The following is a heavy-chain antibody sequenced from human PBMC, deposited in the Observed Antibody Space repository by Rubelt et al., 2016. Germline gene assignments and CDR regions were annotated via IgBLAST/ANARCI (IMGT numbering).Heavy chain of an antibody. D-gene: IGHD1-14*01. Sequence: QVQLQSSGPGLVQSPETLSLTCTVSGTSINNNNHYWGWVRLTPGKGLEWIGSLLYPGKTSYNPSLRSRVTIYVDASKNQFSLVVTSAPGADTAVYYCARHFLRGNYPDHFDYWGQGTLVTVSS. CDR1: GTSINNNNHY. V-gene: IGHV4-39*01. J-gene: IGHJ4*02. CDR2: LLYPGKT. CDR3: ARHFLRGNYPDHFDY.